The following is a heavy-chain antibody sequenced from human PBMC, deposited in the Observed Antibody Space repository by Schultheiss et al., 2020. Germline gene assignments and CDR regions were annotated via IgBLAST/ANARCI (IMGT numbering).Heavy chain of an antibody. CDR2: INHSGST. CDR3: ARRGLKRGGLRWFDP. J-gene: IGHJ5*02. V-gene: IGHV4-34*01. CDR1: GGSFRGYY. Sequence: SETLSLTCAVYGGSFRGYYWSWIRQPPGKGLEWIGEINHSGSTNYNPSLKSRVTISVDTSKNQFSLKLSSVTAADTAVYYCARRGLKRGGLRWFDPWGQGTLVTVSS. D-gene: IGHD2-15*01.